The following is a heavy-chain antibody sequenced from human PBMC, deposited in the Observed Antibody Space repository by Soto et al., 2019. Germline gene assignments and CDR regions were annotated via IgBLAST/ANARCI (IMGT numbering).Heavy chain of an antibody. CDR3: ARAATMVRGVIPYGMDV. D-gene: IGHD3-10*01. CDR1: GFTVCSYG. V-gene: IGHV3-21*01. CDR2: ISSSSSYI. Sequence: GGSPRLCCAACGFTVCSYGMNWVRQDPGKGLEWVSSISSSSSYIYYADSVKGRFTISRDNAKNSLYLQMNSLRAEDTAVYYCARAATMVRGVIPYGMDVWGQGTTVTVSS. J-gene: IGHJ6*02.